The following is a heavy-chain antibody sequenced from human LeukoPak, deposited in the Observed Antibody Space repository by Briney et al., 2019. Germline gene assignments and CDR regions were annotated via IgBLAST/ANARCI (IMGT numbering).Heavy chain of an antibody. CDR3: ARRVVVPAARPFDY. V-gene: IGHV4-39*01. Sequence: SETLSLTCTVSGGSISSSSYYWGWIRQPPGKGLEWIGSIYYSGGTYYNPSLKSRVTISVDTSKNQFSLKLSSVTAADTAVYYCARRVVVPAARPFDYWGQGTLVTVSP. J-gene: IGHJ4*02. CDR1: GGSISSSSYY. CDR2: IYYSGGT. D-gene: IGHD2-2*01.